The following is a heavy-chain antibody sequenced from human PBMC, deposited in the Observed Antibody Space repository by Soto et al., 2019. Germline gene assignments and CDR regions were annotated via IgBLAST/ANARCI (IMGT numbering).Heavy chain of an antibody. CDR1: GYSFTSDW. D-gene: IGHD3-10*01. CDR2: IYPGDSDT. J-gene: IGHJ6*03. Sequence: PGESLKISCKGSGYSFTSDWIGWVRQMPGKGLEWMGIIYPGDSDTRYSPSFQGQVTISADKSISTAYLQWSSLKASDTAMYYCARHSLYYGSGSYYLVNYYYYYMDVWGKGTTVTVSS. V-gene: IGHV5-51*01. CDR3: ARHSLYYGSGSYYLVNYYYYYMDV.